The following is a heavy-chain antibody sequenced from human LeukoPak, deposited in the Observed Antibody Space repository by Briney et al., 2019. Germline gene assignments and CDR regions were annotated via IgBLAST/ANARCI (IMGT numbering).Heavy chain of an antibody. Sequence: ASVTVSCTASGYTFTSYGISWVRQAPGQGLEWMGWISAYNGNTNYAQKLQGRVTMTTDTSTSTAYMELSSLRSEDTAVYYCARSGYDYVWGGYRPAYYFDYWGQGTLVTVSS. J-gene: IGHJ4*02. V-gene: IGHV1-18*01. CDR1: GYTFTSYG. CDR2: ISAYNGNT. CDR3: ARSGYDYVWGGYRPAYYFDY. D-gene: IGHD3-16*02.